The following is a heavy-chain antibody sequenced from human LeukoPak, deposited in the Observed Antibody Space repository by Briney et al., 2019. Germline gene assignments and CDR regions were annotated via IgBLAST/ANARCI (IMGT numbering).Heavy chain of an antibody. Sequence: PSETLSLTCAVYGGSFSGYYWSWIRQPPGKGLEWIGEINHSGSTNYNPSLKSRVTISVDTSKNQFSLKLSSVTAADTAVYYCARRLGRSPVATIALGYWGQGTLDTVSS. D-gene: IGHD5-12*01. CDR3: ARRLGRSPVATIALGY. CDR1: GGSFSGYY. CDR2: INHSGST. V-gene: IGHV4-34*01. J-gene: IGHJ4*02.